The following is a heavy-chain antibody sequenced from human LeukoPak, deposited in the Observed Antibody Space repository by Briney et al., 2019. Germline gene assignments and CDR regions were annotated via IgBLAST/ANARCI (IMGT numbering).Heavy chain of an antibody. V-gene: IGHV1-18*01. CDR3: ARGAYCGGDCSSSDAFDI. CDR1: GYTFTSYG. CDR2: ISAYNGNT. Sequence: ASVKVSCKAFGYTFTSYGVSWVRRAPGQGLEWMGWISAYNGNTNYAQNLQGRVTMTTDTSTSTAYLELRSLRSDDTAVYYCARGAYCGGDCSSSDAFDIWGQGTMVSVSS. J-gene: IGHJ3*02. D-gene: IGHD2-21*02.